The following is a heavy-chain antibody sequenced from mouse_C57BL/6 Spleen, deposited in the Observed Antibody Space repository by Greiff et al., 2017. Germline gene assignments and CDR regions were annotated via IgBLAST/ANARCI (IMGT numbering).Heavy chain of an antibody. Sequence: EVQLQQSGPELVKPGASVKISCKASGYSFTGYYMNWVKQSPEKSLEWIGEINPSTGGTTYNQKFKAKATLTVDKSSSTAYMQLKSLTSEDSAVYYCARYYYGSSSWFAYWGQGTLVTVSA. D-gene: IGHD1-1*01. CDR1: GYSFTGYY. J-gene: IGHJ3*01. CDR3: ARYYYGSSSWFAY. V-gene: IGHV1-42*01. CDR2: INPSTGGT.